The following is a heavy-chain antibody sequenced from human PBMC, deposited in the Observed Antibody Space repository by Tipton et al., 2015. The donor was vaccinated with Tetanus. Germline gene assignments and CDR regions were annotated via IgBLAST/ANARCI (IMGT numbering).Heavy chain of an antibody. Sequence: SLRLSCAASGFTFSSYGMGWVRQAPGKGLEWVSAVSGNGGSTYYADSVKGRFTISRDNSKNTLYLQMNSLRAEDTAVYFCAKGSGFHDYWGQGTLVTVSS. CDR2: VSGNGGST. J-gene: IGHJ4*02. D-gene: IGHD6-19*01. CDR3: AKGSGFHDY. CDR1: GFTFSSYG. V-gene: IGHV3-23*01.